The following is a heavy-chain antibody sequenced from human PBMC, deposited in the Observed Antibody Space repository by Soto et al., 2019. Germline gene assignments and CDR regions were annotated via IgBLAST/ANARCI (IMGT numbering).Heavy chain of an antibody. CDR2: IIPIFGTA. CDR3: ARDETYCGGDCYSDY. Sequence: ASVKVSCKASGGTFSSYAISWVRQAPGQGLEWMGGIIPIFGTANYAQKFQGRVTITADESTSTAYMELSSLRSEDTAVYYCARDETYCGGDCYSDYWGQGTLVTVSS. CDR1: GGTFSSYA. V-gene: IGHV1-69*13. J-gene: IGHJ4*02. D-gene: IGHD2-21*02.